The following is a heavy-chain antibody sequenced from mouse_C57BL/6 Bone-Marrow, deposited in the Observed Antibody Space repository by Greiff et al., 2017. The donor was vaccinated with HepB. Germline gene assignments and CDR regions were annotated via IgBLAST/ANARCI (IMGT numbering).Heavy chain of an antibody. V-gene: IGHV1-26*01. J-gene: IGHJ4*01. Sequence: EVQLQQSGPELVKPGASVKISCKASGYTFTDYYMNWVKQSHGKSLEWIGDINPNNGGTSYNQKFKGKATLTVDKSSSTAYMELRSLTSEDSAVYYCAPYYYGSSWKAMDYWGQGTSVTVSS. CDR3: APYYYGSSWKAMDY. CDR1: GYTFTDYY. CDR2: INPNNGGT. D-gene: IGHD1-1*01.